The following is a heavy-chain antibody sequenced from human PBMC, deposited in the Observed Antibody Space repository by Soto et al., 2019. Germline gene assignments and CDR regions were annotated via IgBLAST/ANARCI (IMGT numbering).Heavy chain of an antibody. CDR2: IYYSGST. Sequence: TLSLTCTVSGGSISSGDYYWSWIRQPPGKGLEWIGYIYYSGSTYYNPSLKSRVTISVDTSKNQFSLKLSSVTAADTVVYYCARDRVVVVAATGGNYYYGMDVWGQGTTVTVSS. CDR3: ARDRVVVVAATGGNYYYGMDV. V-gene: IGHV4-30-4*01. J-gene: IGHJ6*02. D-gene: IGHD2-15*01. CDR1: GGSISSGDYY.